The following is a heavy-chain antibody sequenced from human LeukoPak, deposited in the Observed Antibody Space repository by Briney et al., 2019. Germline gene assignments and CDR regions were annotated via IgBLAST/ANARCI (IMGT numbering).Heavy chain of an antibody. CDR3: ARDYVYYYYGMDV. J-gene: IGHJ6*02. CDR1: GFTFSSYG. Sequence: PGGSLRLSCAASGFTFSSYGMHWVRQAPGKGLEWVAVISYDGSNKYYADSVKGRFTISRDNSKNTLYLQMNSLRAEDTAVYYCARDYVYYYYGMDVWGQGTTVTVSS. V-gene: IGHV3-30*03. CDR2: ISYDGSNK. D-gene: IGHD3-16*01.